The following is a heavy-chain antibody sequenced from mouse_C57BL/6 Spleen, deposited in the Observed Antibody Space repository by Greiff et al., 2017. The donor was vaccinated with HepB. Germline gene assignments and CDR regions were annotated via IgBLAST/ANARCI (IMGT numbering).Heavy chain of an antibody. J-gene: IGHJ1*03. Sequence: VKLVESGPELVKPGASVKISCKASGYAFSSSWMNWVKQRPGKGLEWIGRIYPGDGDTNYNGKFKGKATLTADKSSSTAYMQLSSLTSEDSAVYFCARYSTTVVADWYFDVWGTGTTVTVSS. CDR1: GYAFSSSW. CDR3: ARYSTTVVADWYFDV. D-gene: IGHD1-1*01. V-gene: IGHV1-82*01. CDR2: IYPGDGDT.